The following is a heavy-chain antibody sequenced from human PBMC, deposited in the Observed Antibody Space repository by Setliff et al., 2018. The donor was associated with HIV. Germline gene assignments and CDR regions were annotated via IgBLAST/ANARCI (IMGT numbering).Heavy chain of an antibody. V-gene: IGHV3-15*07. CDR3: AKDKSYHDYIWGSSVLAY. J-gene: IGHJ4*02. CDR1: GLTFNNAW. D-gene: IGHD3-16*01. Sequence: SLRLSCAASGLTFNNAWMNWVRQAPGKGLEWVGRIKSASAGGAIDYAAPVKGRFSISRDDSEKKLYLQMNSLRPEDTAIYYCAKDKSYHDYIWGSSVLAYWGQGTLVTVSS. CDR2: IKSASAGGAI.